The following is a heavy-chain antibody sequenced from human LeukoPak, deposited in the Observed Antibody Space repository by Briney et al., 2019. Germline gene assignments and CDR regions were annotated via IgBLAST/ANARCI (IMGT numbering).Heavy chain of an antibody. CDR1: GFTFSDYI. CDR3: ARDEGYYFDS. V-gene: IGHV3-21*01. CDR2: ISRNSTYI. J-gene: IGHJ4*02. Sequence: GSLRLSCAASGFTFSDYIMNWVRQAPGKGLEWVASISRNSTYIHYADSVKGRFTISRDNARNSLFLQMNSLRAEDTAIYYCARDEGYYFDSWGQGTQVTVSS.